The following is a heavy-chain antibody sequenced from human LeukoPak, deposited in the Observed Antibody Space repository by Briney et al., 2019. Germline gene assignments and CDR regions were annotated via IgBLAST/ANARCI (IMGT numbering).Heavy chain of an antibody. CDR3: ARVSYYDSSGYYYDYFDY. CDR2: INHSGST. V-gene: IGHV4-34*01. D-gene: IGHD3-22*01. J-gene: IGHJ4*02. Sequence: PSETLSLTCAVYGGSFSGYYWSWLRQPPGKGLEWIGEINHSGSTNYNPSLKSRVTISVDTSKNQFSLKLSSVTAADTAVYYCARVSYYDSSGYYYDYFDYWGQGTLVTVSS. CDR1: GGSFSGYY.